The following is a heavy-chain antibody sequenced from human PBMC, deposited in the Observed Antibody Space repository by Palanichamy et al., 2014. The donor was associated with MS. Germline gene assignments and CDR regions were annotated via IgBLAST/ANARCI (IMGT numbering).Heavy chain of an antibody. J-gene: IGHJ5*02. CDR2: IYYSGST. CDR1: GGSISSYY. CDR3: ARWDRREGPLKFDP. Sequence: QVQLQESGPGLVKPSETLSLTCSVSGGSISSYYWNWIRQPPGKGLEWIGYIYYSGSTKYNPSLKSRVTISVDTSKNQLSLKLSSVTAADTAVYYCARWDRREGPLKFDPWGQGTLVTVSS. V-gene: IGHV4-59*01. D-gene: IGHD1-26*01.